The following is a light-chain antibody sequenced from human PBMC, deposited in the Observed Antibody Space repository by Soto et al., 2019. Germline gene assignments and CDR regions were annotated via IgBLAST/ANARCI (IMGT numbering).Light chain of an antibody. Sequence: DIVMTQTPLSSPVTLGQPASISCRSSQSLVHSDGNTYLSWLQQRPGQPPRVLIYKISNRFSGVPDRFSGSGAGTDFNLTISSLQPEDFATYYCQQSHTTPYTFGQGTKVDIK. CDR1: QSLVHSDGNTY. V-gene: IGKV2-24*01. CDR3: QQSHTTPYT. CDR2: KIS. J-gene: IGKJ2*01.